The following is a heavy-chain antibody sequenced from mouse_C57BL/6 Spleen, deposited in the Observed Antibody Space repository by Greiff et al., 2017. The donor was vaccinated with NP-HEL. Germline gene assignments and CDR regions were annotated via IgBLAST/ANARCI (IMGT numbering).Heavy chain of an antibody. Sequence: QVTLKESGPGILQPSQTLSLTCSFSGFSLSTFGMGVVWLRPPSGKGLVWLAHIWCDDAKYYNPVLKSRTTTFKDTSKHQFFIKIANVDTADTATYYCARVTIYVKNYYALDYWGQGTSVTVSS. CDR2: IWCDDAK. V-gene: IGHV8-8*01. D-gene: IGHD1-1*01. J-gene: IGHJ4*01. CDR3: ARVTIYVKNYYALDY. CDR1: GFSLSTFGMG.